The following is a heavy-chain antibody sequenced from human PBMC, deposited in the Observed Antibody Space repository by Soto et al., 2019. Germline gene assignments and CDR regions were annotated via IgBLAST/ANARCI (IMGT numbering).Heavy chain of an antibody. CDR2: ISYDGSTI. CDR1: GFTFSSHA. V-gene: IGHV3-30-3*01. Sequence: GGSLRLSCAASGFTFSSHAMHWVRQAPGKGLEWVAIISYDGSTIFYGDSVKGRFTISRDNSKNTLYLHMSSLRPDDTAVYFCARHVASTVTTSDWLDPWGQGTLVTVSS. CDR3: ARHVASTVTTSDWLDP. D-gene: IGHD4-4*01. J-gene: IGHJ5*02.